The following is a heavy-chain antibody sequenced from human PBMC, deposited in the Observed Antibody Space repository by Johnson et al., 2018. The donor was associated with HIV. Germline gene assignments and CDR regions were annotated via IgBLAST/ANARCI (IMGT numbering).Heavy chain of an antibody. J-gene: IGHJ3*02. Sequence: VQLVESGGGLVQPGRSLRLSCAASGFTFSSYGMHWVRQAPGKGLEWVAVIWYDGSNKYYADSVKGRLTISRDNSKNTLYLQMNSLRAEDTAVYYCAKIAVAGTYHDAFDIWGQGTMVTVSS. D-gene: IGHD6-19*01. V-gene: IGHV3-33*08. CDR3: AKIAVAGTYHDAFDI. CDR1: GFTFSSYG. CDR2: IWYDGSNK.